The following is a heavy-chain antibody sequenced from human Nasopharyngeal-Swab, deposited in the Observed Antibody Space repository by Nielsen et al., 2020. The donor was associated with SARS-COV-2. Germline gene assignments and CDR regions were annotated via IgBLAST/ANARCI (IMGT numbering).Heavy chain of an antibody. Sequence: WIRQPPGKGLEWIGYIYYSGSTNYNPSLKSRVTISVDTSKDQFSLKLSSVTAADTAVYYCARAILNLGRGDYMDVWGKGTTVTVSS. CDR2: IYYSGST. J-gene: IGHJ6*03. V-gene: IGHV4-59*08. D-gene: IGHD1-1*01. CDR3: ARAILNLGRGDYMDV.